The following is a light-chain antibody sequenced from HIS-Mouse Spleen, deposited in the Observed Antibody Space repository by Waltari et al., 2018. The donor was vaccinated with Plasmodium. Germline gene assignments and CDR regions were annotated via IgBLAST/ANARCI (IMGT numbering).Light chain of an antibody. V-gene: IGLV3-10*01. Sequence: SYELTQPPSVSVSPGQTPRITSSGDALPTKYVYWYQQKSGPAPVLVIYEDSKRPSGIPERFSVSSSGTMATLTISGAQVEDEADYYCYSTDSSGNHRVFGGGTKLTVL. CDR3: YSTDSSGNHRV. CDR1: ALPTKY. J-gene: IGLJ3*02. CDR2: EDS.